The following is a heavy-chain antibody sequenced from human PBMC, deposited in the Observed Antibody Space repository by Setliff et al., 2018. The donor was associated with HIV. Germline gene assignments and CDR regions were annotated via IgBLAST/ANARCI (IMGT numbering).Heavy chain of an antibody. D-gene: IGHD2-2*01. J-gene: IGHJ5*02. Sequence: SETLSLTCAVSGDSISSSNWWNWVRQPPGKGLEWIGEIYHSGSTYYNPSLKSRVTISVDTSKNQFSLKLSSVTAADTAVYYCAREGVPAAVMWFDPWGQGTLVTVSS. CDR1: GDSISSSNW. CDR3: AREGVPAAVMWFDP. CDR2: IYHSGST. V-gene: IGHV4-4*02.